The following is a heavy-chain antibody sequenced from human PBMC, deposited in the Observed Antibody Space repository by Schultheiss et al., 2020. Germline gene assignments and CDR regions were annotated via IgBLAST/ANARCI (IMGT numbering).Heavy chain of an antibody. CDR3: ARVLPEVYYYYGMDV. D-gene: IGHD1-14*01. CDR2: IYSGGST. CDR1: GFTVSSNY. Sequence: GGSLRLSCAASGFTVSSNYMSWVRQAPGKGLEWVSVIYSGGSTYYADSVKGRFTISRDNARNSLYLQMHSLSVEDTAIYYCARVLPEVYYYYGMDVWGQGTTVTVSS. V-gene: IGHV3-66*01. J-gene: IGHJ6*02.